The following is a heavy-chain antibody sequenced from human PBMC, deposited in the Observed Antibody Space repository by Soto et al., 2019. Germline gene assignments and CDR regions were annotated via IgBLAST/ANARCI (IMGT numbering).Heavy chain of an antibody. J-gene: IGHJ4*02. V-gene: IGHV3-23*01. CDR2: VSASDNT. Sequence: DVQLLESGGGLVQPGGSLRLSCAGSGFTFSSYAMTWVRQAPGKGLEWVSTVSASDNTYYADYVKGRFAISRDNSKNTLYRQMNDLRVEDTATYYCAKPRAGGSGWYFWGQGTLVTVSS. CDR3: AKPRAGGSGWYF. CDR1: GFTFSSYA. D-gene: IGHD6-19*01.